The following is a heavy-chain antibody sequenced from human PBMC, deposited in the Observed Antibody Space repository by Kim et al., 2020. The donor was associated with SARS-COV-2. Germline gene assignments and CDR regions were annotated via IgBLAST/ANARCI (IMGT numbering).Heavy chain of an antibody. Sequence: GESLKISCQGSGYRFTSYWVAWVRQMPGKGLEWMGIIYPADSDTRYSPSFQGQVTISADKSTSTAHLQWTSLTASDTAEYYCATGSWTYPSGSAEYYYFDYWGQGTLVTVSS. CDR1: GYRFTSYW. J-gene: IGHJ4*01. D-gene: IGHD2-15*01. CDR3: ATGSWTYPSGSAEYYYFDY. V-gene: IGHV5-51*01. CDR2: IYPADSDT.